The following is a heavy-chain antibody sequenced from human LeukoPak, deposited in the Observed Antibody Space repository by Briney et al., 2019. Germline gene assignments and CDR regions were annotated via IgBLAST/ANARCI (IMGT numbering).Heavy chain of an antibody. D-gene: IGHD3-10*01. Sequence: PSETLPLTCDVYGGSLRGYYWSWIRQPPGKGLEWIGEINYGGSTTYNPSLKSQVTISIDTSKNQFSLNLTSATAADTAVYYCARWGSGSYQRPYWGQGTMVTVSS. CDR1: GGSLRGYY. J-gene: IGHJ4*02. CDR2: INYGGST. V-gene: IGHV4-34*01. CDR3: ARWGSGSYQRPY.